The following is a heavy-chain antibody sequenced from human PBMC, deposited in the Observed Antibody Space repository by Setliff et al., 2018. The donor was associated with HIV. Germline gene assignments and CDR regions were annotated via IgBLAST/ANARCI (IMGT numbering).Heavy chain of an antibody. CDR1: GGSVSSDNYY. CDR2: INGSGNT. Sequence: SETLSLTCTVSGGSVSSDNYYWSWIRQHPGKGLEWIGEINGSGNTNYNPSLKSRFPISVDTSKNHFSLRLKSVTAADTAVYYCARAGYNSRPYYFDYWVQGTLVTVSS. V-gene: IGHV4-61*03. J-gene: IGHJ4*02. CDR3: ARAGYNSRPYYFDY. D-gene: IGHD6-13*01.